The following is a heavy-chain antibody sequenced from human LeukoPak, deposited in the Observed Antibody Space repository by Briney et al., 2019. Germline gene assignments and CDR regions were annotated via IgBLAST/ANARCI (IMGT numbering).Heavy chain of an antibody. CDR1: GGSISSYY. CDR3: ARAEQWLPDYYFDY. D-gene: IGHD6-19*01. V-gene: IGHV4-59*01. J-gene: IGHJ4*02. Sequence: PSETLSLTCTVSGGSISSYYWSWIRQPPGKGLEWIGYIYYSGSTNYNPSHKSRVTISVDTSKNQFSLKLSSVTAADTAVYYCARAEQWLPDYYFDYWGQGTLVTVSS. CDR2: IYYSGST.